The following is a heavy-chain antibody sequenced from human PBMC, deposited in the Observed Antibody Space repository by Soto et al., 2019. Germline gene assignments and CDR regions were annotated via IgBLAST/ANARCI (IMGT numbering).Heavy chain of an antibody. CDR2: ISAYNGNT. Sequence: ASVKVSCKASGYTFTSYGISWVRQAPGQGLEWMGWISAYNGNTNYAQKLQGRVTMTTDTSTSTAYMELRSLRSDDTAVYYCARDYACSGGSCYLIYYYYCYGMDVWGQGTTVTVSS. V-gene: IGHV1-18*04. J-gene: IGHJ6*02. CDR1: GYTFTSYG. CDR3: ARDYACSGGSCYLIYYYYCYGMDV. D-gene: IGHD2-15*01.